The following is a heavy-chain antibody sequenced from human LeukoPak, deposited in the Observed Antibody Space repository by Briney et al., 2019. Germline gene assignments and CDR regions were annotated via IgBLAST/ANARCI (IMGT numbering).Heavy chain of an antibody. J-gene: IGHJ4*02. Sequence: SETLSLTCTVSGGSISSSSYYWGWIRQPPGKGLEWIGSIYYSGSTYYNPSLKSRVTISVDTSKNQFSLKLSSVTAADTAVYYCARSITMVRAVIYPPDDWGQGTLVTVSS. CDR2: IYYSGST. V-gene: IGHV4-39*07. D-gene: IGHD3-10*01. CDR3: ARSITMVRAVIYPPDD. CDR1: GGSISSSSYY.